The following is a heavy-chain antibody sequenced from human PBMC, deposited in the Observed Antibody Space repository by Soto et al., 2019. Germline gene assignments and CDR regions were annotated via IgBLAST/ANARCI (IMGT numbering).Heavy chain of an antibody. CDR1: GYTFTSYW. V-gene: IGHV5-51*01. Sequence: PGESLKISCKGSGYTFTSYWIGWVRQKPGKGLEWMGFIYPSDSDTRYSPSFQGQVTISADKSINTAYLQWSSLKASDTAMYYCAKVNYYDSSGYPLGFDYWGQGTLVTVSS. CDR3: AKVNYYDSSGYPLGFDY. CDR2: IYPSDSDT. D-gene: IGHD3-22*01. J-gene: IGHJ4*02.